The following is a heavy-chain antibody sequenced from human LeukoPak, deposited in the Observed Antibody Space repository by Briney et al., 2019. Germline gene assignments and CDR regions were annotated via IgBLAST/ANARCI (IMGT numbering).Heavy chain of an antibody. CDR3: ARDLIAVAGTCFDY. V-gene: IGHV4-39*02. J-gene: IGHJ4*02. D-gene: IGHD6-19*01. Sequence: SETLSLTCTVSGGSISSSNYYWGWIRQPPGKGLEWIGSIYYSGSTYYNPSLKSRVTISVDTSKNQFSLKLSSVTAADTAVYYCARDLIAVAGTCFDYWGQGTLVTVSS. CDR1: GGSISSSNYY. CDR2: IYYSGST.